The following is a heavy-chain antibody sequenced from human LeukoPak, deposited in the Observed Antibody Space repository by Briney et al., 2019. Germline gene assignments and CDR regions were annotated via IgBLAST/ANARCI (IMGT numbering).Heavy chain of an antibody. J-gene: IGHJ4*02. CDR1: GYTFTGYY. CDR2: INPNSGGT. Sequence: ASVKVSCKASGYTFTGYYMHWVRQAPGQGLEWMGWINPNSGGTNYAQKFQGRVTMTRDTSISTAYMDLSRLRSDDTAVYYCARDLHGAVAGTGDYWGQGTLVTVSS. V-gene: IGHV1-2*02. CDR3: ARDLHGAVAGTGDY. D-gene: IGHD6-19*01.